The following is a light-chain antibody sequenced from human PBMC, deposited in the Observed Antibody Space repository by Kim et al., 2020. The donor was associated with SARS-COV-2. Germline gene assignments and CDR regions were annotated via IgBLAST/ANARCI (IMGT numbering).Light chain of an antibody. V-gene: IGKV1-5*03. CDR1: QDISHW. Sequence: TLSASVGNRVSITCRASQDISHWLDWYQQKPGKAPQLLIYKTSHLESGVPSRFSGSGSGTEFTLTISSLEPEDSATYYCQQYKGTFGQGTKLEI. CDR2: KTS. CDR3: QQYKGT. J-gene: IGKJ2*02.